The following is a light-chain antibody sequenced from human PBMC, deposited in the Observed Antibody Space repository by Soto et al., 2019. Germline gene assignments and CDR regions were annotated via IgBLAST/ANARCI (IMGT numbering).Light chain of an antibody. CDR2: GAS. CDR3: QQYINWPLT. V-gene: IGKV3-15*01. J-gene: IGKJ4*01. Sequence: EIVMTQSPATLSVSPGERATLSCRASQSVSSNSAWYQQKPGQAPRLLIYGASTRATGIPARFSGSGSGTEFTLTISSLQSEDFAVYYCQQYINWPLTFGGGTKVEIK. CDR1: QSVSSN.